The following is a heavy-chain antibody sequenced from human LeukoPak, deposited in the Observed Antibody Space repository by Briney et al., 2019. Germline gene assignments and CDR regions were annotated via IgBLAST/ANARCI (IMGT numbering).Heavy chain of an antibody. Sequence: SETLSLTCAVYGGSFSGYYWSWIRQPPGKGLEWIGEINHSGSTNYNPSLKSRVTISVDTSKNQFSLKLSSVTAADTAVYYCARDGGFGELSTYYYYYYMDVWGKGTTVTISS. CDR2: INHSGST. CDR3: ARDGGFGELSTYYYYYYMDV. D-gene: IGHD3-10*01. J-gene: IGHJ6*03. V-gene: IGHV4-34*01. CDR1: GGSFSGYY.